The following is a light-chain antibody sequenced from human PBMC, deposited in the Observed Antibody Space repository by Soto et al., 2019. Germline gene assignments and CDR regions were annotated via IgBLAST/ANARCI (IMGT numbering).Light chain of an antibody. CDR2: VAS. V-gene: IGKV1-17*01. Sequence: DIQMTQSPSSLSASVGDRVTITCRASQGIRNDLGWYQQKPGKAPKRLIYVASNLESGVPSRFSGSGSATESTLTISSLQPEDFAVYYCQHFSNSPSITFGQGTRLEIK. J-gene: IGKJ5*01. CDR3: QHFSNSPSIT. CDR1: QGIRND.